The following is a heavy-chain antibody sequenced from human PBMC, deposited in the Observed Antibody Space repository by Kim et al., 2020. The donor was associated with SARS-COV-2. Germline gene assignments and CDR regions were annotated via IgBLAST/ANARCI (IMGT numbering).Heavy chain of an antibody. J-gene: IGHJ6*02. V-gene: IGHV1-18*04. CDR1: GYTFTSYG. CDR2: ISAYNGNT. Sequence: ASVKVSCKASGYTFTSYGISWVRQAPGQGLEWMGWISAYNGNTNYAQKLQGRVTMTTDTSTSTAYMELRSLRSDDTAVYYCARDDTYYNGSGSYYTRLNYYYYSVMDVWGHGTPVTVSS. CDR3: ARDDTYYNGSGSYYTRLNYYYYSVMDV. D-gene: IGHD3-10*01.